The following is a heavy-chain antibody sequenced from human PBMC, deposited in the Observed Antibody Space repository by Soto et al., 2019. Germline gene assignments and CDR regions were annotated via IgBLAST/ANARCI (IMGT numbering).Heavy chain of an antibody. D-gene: IGHD1-26*01. CDR2: ISAYNGNT. V-gene: IGHV1-18*01. J-gene: IGHJ4*02. CDR3: ARDSGARWELQPAYFDY. CDR1: GYTFTSYG. Sequence: ASVKVSCKASGYTFTSYGISWVRQAPGQGLEWMGWISAYNGNTNYAQKLQGRVTMTTGTSTSTAYMELRSLRSDDTAVYYCARDSGARWELQPAYFDYWGQGTLVTVSS.